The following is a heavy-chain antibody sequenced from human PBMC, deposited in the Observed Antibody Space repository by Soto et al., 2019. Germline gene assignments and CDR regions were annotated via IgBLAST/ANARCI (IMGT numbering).Heavy chain of an antibody. J-gene: IGHJ4*02. CDR3: ARSNWNFPFDY. CDR1: GGSISSFY. D-gene: IGHD1-7*01. Sequence: SETLSLTCTVSGGSISSFYWNWIRQSPGKGLEWIGYIYYTGTTNYNPSLKSRVNMSLDTSKDQFSLNLTSVTAADTAVYYCARSNWNFPFDYWGRGTLVTVSS. V-gene: IGHV4-59*01. CDR2: IYYTGTT.